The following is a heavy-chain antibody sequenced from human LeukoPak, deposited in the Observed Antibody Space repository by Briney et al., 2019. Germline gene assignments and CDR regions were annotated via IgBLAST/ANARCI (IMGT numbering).Heavy chain of an antibody. J-gene: IGHJ4*02. CDR2: ISGSGGGT. Sequence: PGGSLRLSCAASGFTFSSYAMSWVRQAPGEGLEWVSAISGSGGGTYYADSVKGRFSISRDNSKNTLYLQMDSLRGEDTAVYYCAKDFRIGYSAHFDYWGQGALVTVSS. V-gene: IGHV3-23*01. CDR1: GFTFSSYA. CDR3: AKDFRIGYSAHFDY. D-gene: IGHD2-21*01.